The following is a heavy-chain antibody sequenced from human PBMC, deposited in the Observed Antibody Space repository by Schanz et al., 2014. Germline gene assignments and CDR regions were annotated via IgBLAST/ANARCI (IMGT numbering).Heavy chain of an antibody. V-gene: IGHV1-46*01. CDR1: GYTFVSYS. CDR2: INPSGGGT. CDR3: ARGYGDSPTDF. J-gene: IGHJ4*02. D-gene: IGHD4-17*01. Sequence: QVQLVQSGAEVKKPGASVKVSCKASGYTFVSYSMHWVRQAPGQGLEWMGIINPSGGGTNYAQKFQGRVTMTRDTSTSTVYMELTSLRSEDTAVYFCARGYGDSPTDFWGQGPLVTVSS.